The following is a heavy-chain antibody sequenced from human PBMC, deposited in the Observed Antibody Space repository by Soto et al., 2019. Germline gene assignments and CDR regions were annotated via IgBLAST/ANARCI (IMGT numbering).Heavy chain of an antibody. CDR2: LIGGHYGT. CDR3: ATGKYTGDIDWFDP. CDR1: GFTLQNYA. D-gene: IGHD3-10*01. J-gene: IGHJ5*02. V-gene: IGHV3-23*01. Sequence: PGGSLRLSCTASGFTLQNYAMAWVRQAPGKGLEWVSTLIGGHYGTAYSYSVKGRFTVSRDNSKNCLYLQMNSLGVEDTAMYFCATGKYTGDIDWFDPWGQGSLVTVSS.